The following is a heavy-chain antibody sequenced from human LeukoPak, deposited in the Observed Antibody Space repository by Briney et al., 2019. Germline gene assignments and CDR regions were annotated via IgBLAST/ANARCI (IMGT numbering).Heavy chain of an antibody. J-gene: IGHJ6*02. V-gene: IGHV3-7*01. CDR3: ARDRIRVQLWLGGMDV. CDR1: GFTFISYW. Sequence: PGGSLRLSCAAPGFTFISYWMTWVRQAPGKGLEWVANIKEDGSEKFYVDSVKGRFTISRDNANNSVYLQMNNLRAEDTAVYYCARDRIRVQLWLGGMDVWGQGTTVTVSS. CDR2: IKEDGSEK. D-gene: IGHD3-22*01.